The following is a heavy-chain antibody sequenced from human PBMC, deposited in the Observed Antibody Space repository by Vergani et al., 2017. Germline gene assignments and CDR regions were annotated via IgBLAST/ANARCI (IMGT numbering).Heavy chain of an antibody. D-gene: IGHD3-10*01. J-gene: IGHJ4*02. CDR2: IIPILGIA. V-gene: IGHV1-69*04. CDR3: ARQGSGSYFPFDY. Sequence: VQLVQSGAEVKKPGSSVKVSCKASGGTFSSYAISWVRQAPGQGLEWMGRIIPILGIANYAQKFQGRVTITADKSTSTAYMELSSLRSEGTAVYYCARQGSGSYFPFDYWGQGTLVTVSS. CDR1: GGTFSSYA.